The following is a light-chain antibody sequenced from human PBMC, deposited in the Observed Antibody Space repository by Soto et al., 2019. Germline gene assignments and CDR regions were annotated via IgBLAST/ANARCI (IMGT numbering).Light chain of an antibody. J-gene: IGKJ2*01. CDR1: QSVNVN. V-gene: IGKV3-15*01. Sequence: EVVLTQSPATLSLSPGERATLSCRASQSVNVNLAWHQQKPGQAPRLLIYGASTRAAGVPARFTGSGSGTEFTLTISSLQSDHFAVYYCQQYNHWPPYTFGQGTKLEIK. CDR2: GAS. CDR3: QQYNHWPPYT.